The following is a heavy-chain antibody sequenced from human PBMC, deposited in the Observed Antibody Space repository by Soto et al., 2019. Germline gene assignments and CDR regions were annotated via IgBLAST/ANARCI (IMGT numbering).Heavy chain of an antibody. CDR3: TTDSYSTIIIVRFDY. Sequence: PGGSLRLSCAASGFTFSNAWINWVRQAPGKGLEWVGRIKSKTDGGTTDYAEPVKGRFAISRDDSNNMVYLQVNSLKIEDTAVYYCTTDSYSTIIIVRFDYWGHGTLVTVSS. CDR2: IKSKTDGGTT. V-gene: IGHV3-15*07. J-gene: IGHJ4*01. CDR1: GFTFSNAW. D-gene: IGHD3-22*01.